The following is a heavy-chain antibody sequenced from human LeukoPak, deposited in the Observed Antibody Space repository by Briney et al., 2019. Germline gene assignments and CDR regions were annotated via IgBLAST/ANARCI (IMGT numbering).Heavy chain of an antibody. V-gene: IGHV3-23*01. CDR2: INSSGGIT. CDR1: GFTFSSYG. D-gene: IGHD1-26*01. Sequence: GASLRLSCGTSGFTFSSYGMTWVRQAPGKGLEWVSSINSSGGITYYADSVKGRFTISRENSRKTLCLQMNSLRAEDTAIYYCAKDQGELRFDPWGQGTLVTVSS. CDR3: AKDQGELRFDP. J-gene: IGHJ5*02.